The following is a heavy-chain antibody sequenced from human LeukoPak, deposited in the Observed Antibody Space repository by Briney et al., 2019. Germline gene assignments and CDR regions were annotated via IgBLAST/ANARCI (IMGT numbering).Heavy chain of an antibody. V-gene: IGHV1-2*04. D-gene: IGHD1-26*01. Sequence: ASVKVSCKASGYTFTGYYMHWVRQAPGQGLEWMGWINPNSGGANYAQKFQGWVTMTRDTSISTAYMELSRLRSDDTAVYYCARDRGVGAIDYFDYWGQGTLVTVSS. J-gene: IGHJ4*02. CDR1: GYTFTGYY. CDR3: ARDRGVGAIDYFDY. CDR2: INPNSGGA.